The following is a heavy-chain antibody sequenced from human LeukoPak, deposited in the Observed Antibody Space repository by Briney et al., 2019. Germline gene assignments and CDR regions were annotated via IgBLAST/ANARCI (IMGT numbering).Heavy chain of an antibody. J-gene: IGHJ4*02. CDR1: GGSLTSNSYY. Sequence: PSETLSLTCTVSGGSLTSNSYYWVWIRQPPGKGLEWIGHISYRGTTYYNPSLKSRVAMSVDTSKNQFSLKLTSVIAADTAVYYCARGPYSGYTLRPLDYWGQGTLVTVSS. CDR3: ARGPYSGYTLRPLDY. V-gene: IGHV4-39*07. D-gene: IGHD5-12*01. CDR2: ISYRGTT.